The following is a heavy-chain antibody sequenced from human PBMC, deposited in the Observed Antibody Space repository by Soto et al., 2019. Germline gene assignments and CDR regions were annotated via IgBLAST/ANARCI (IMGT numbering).Heavy chain of an antibody. D-gene: IGHD2-15*01. CDR1: GFTFSDYY. Sequence: GGSLRLSCAASGFTFSDYYMNWVRQAPGKGLEWVSYISSFGNYINYADSVKGRFTIARDNAKNSLDLQMNSLRAEDTAVYYCAREMAALNYFDYWGQGTLVTVSS. CDR2: ISSFGNYI. V-gene: IGHV3-11*06. J-gene: IGHJ4*02. CDR3: AREMAALNYFDY.